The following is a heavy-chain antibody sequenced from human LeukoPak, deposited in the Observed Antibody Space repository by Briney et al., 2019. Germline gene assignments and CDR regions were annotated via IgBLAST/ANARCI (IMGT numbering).Heavy chain of an antibody. CDR2: ISSSRSYI. CDR3: ARGRNYYDSSGLGY. Sequence: GGSLRLSCAASGFTFSSYSMNWVRQAPGKGREWGSSISSSRSYIYYADSVKGGFTISRDNAKNSMYLQMNSLRAEDTAVYYCARGRNYYDSSGLGYWGQGTLVTVSS. V-gene: IGHV3-21*01. J-gene: IGHJ4*02. D-gene: IGHD3-22*01. CDR1: GFTFSSYS.